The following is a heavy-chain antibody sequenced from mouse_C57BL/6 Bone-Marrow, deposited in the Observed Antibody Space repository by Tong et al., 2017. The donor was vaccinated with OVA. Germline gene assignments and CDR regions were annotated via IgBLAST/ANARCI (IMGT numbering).Heavy chain of an antibody. D-gene: IGHD1-1*01. CDR3: ARPLFTDGGLFAY. V-gene: IGHV5-2*01. Sequence: EVQLVESGGGLVQPGESLKLSCESNEYEFPSHDMSWVRKTPEKRLELVAAINSDGGSTYYPDTMERRFIISRDNTKKTLYLQMSSLKSEDSAVYYCARPLFTDGGLFAYWSQGTLVTVSA. CDR1: EYEFPSHD. J-gene: IGHJ3*01. CDR2: INSDGGST.